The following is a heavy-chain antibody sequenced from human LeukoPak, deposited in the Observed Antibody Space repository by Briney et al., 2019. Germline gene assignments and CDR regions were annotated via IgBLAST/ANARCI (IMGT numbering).Heavy chain of an antibody. J-gene: IGHJ4*02. V-gene: IGHV3-23*01. Sequence: GGSLRLSCAASGFTFSSYAMSWVRQAPGKGLEWVSIISGSGGSTYYADSVKGRFTISRDNSKNTLYLQMNSLRAEDTAVYYCATDRRRALDYWGQGTLVTVSS. D-gene: IGHD6-25*01. CDR3: ATDRRRALDY. CDR2: ISGSGGST. CDR1: GFTFSSYA.